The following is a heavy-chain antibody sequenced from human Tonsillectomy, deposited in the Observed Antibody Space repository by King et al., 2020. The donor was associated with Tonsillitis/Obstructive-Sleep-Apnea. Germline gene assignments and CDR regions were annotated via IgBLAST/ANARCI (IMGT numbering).Heavy chain of an antibody. CDR1: GFTFSSYA. CDR2: VSDSGGST. Sequence: VQLVESGGNLLQPGGSLRLSCAASGFTFSSYAMNWVRQAPGKGLEWVSAVSDSGGSTYYADSVKGRFTISRDNSKNTLDLQMNSLRAEDTAVYYCAKDGYNSGWPSIFDYWGQGTLVTVSS. J-gene: IGHJ4*02. CDR3: AKDGYNSGWPSIFDY. V-gene: IGHV3-23*04. D-gene: IGHD6-19*01.